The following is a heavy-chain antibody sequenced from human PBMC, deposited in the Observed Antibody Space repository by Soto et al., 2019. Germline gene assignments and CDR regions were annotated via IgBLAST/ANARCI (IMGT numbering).Heavy chain of an antibody. Sequence: SVKVSCKASGGTFSSYAISWVRQAPGQGLEWMGGVIPIFGTANYAQKFQGRVTITADESTSTAYMELSSLRSEDTAVYYCARACSGGSCYSEGWFDPWGQGTLVTVSS. D-gene: IGHD2-15*01. CDR1: GGTFSSYA. CDR3: ARACSGGSCYSEGWFDP. J-gene: IGHJ5*02. V-gene: IGHV1-69*13. CDR2: VIPIFGTA.